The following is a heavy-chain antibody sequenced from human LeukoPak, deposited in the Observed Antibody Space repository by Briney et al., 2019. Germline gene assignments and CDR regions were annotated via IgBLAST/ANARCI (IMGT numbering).Heavy chain of an antibody. D-gene: IGHD3-10*01. Sequence: QTGGSLRLSCAASGFTISSYWMSWVRQTPGKGLEWVANIKQDGSEKYYVDSVKGRFTISRDNAKNSLYLQMNSLRAEDTAVYYCARDSRGAFDYWGQGTLVTVSS. V-gene: IGHV3-7*01. J-gene: IGHJ4*02. CDR3: ARDSRGAFDY. CDR1: GFTISSYW. CDR2: IKQDGSEK.